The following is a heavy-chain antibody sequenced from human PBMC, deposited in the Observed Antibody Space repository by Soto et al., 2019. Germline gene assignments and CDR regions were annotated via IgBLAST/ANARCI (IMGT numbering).Heavy chain of an antibody. Sequence: QVQLVQSGAEVREPGSSVKVSCKASGGTFRTYSITWVRQAPGQGLEWMGKINPILDIANYAQKFQGRVTITADKSPSIAYMELISMRSEDTSLYYCARCPVVVVPDDMFTRHNSFDPWGQGTPVTVSP. D-gene: IGHD2-2*01. CDR3: ARCPVVVVPDDMFTRHNSFDP. CDR2: INPILDIA. CDR1: GGTFRTYS. J-gene: IGHJ5*02. V-gene: IGHV1-69*02.